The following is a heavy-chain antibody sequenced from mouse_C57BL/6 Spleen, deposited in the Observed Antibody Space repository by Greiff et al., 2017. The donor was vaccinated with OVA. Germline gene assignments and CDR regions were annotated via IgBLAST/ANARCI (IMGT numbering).Heavy chain of an antibody. J-gene: IGHJ2*01. D-gene: IGHD1-1*01. CDR2: INPYNGDT. CDR1: GYSFTGYF. Sequence: VQLKESGPELVKPGDSVKISCKASGYSFTGYFMNWVMQSHGKSLEWIGRINPYNGDTFYNQKFKGKATLTVDKSSSTAHMELRSLTSEDSAVYYCARGNYYGSSYGYFDYWGQGTTLTVSS. CDR3: ARGNYYGSSYGYFDY. V-gene: IGHV1-20*01.